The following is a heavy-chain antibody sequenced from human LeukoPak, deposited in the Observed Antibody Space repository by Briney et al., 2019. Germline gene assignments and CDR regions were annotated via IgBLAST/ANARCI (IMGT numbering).Heavy chain of an antibody. CDR3: AREYSAYDANIYFDY. D-gene: IGHD5-12*01. Sequence: ASVKVSCKASGYTFTDYYMHWVRQAPGQGLEWMGWINPNSGDTNYAQKFQGRVTMTRDMSISTAYMELSRLRSDDTAVYYCAREYSAYDANIYFDYWGQGTLVTVSS. V-gene: IGHV1-2*02. CDR2: INPNSGDT. J-gene: IGHJ4*02. CDR1: GYTFTDYY.